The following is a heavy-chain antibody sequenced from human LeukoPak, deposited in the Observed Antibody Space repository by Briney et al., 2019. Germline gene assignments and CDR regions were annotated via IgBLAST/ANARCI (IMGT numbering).Heavy chain of an antibody. CDR2: IFYSGST. CDR1: GGSLSSYY. J-gene: IGHJ3*02. V-gene: IGHV4-59*08. Sequence: SETLSLTCTVSGGSLSSYYCSWIRQPPGKGLEWIGYIFYSGSTNYNPSLKSRVTISVDTSKNQFSLKLTSVTAADTAVYYCARLSTVVTGYSFDIWGQGTMVTVSS. CDR3: ARLSTVVTGYSFDI. D-gene: IGHD4-23*01.